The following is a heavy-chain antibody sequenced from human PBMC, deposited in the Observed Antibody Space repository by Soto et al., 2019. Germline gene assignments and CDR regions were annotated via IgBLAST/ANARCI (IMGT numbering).Heavy chain of an antibody. CDR1: TFSLYS. Sequence: EVQVVESGGGLVKPGGSLTLSCNFTFSLYSMNWVRQAPGKGLEWVASISSGAAYIKYADSVQGRFTISRDNAKSSVSXQMSSLRVEDTAVYFCTRDEGGSYDSWFHPWGQGTQVTVSA. CDR3: TRDEGGSYDSWFHP. V-gene: IGHV3-21*01. D-gene: IGHD1-26*01. CDR2: ISSGAAYI. J-gene: IGHJ5*02.